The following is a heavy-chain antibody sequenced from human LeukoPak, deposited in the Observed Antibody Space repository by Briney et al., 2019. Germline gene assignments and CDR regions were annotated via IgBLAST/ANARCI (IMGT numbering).Heavy chain of an antibody. CDR1: GYTFTGYY. D-gene: IGHD3-10*01. V-gene: IGHV1-2*02. Sequence: ASVKVSCKASGYTFTGYYMHWVXQAPGQGLXXXXXXNPNSAXTNYAQRFQGRVTMTRXTSITTAYMELSTLRSDDTAVYYCAKDEDYYGSGTLSGYWGQGTLVTVSS. CDR3: AKDEDYYGSGTLSGY. J-gene: IGHJ4*02. CDR2: XNPNSAXT.